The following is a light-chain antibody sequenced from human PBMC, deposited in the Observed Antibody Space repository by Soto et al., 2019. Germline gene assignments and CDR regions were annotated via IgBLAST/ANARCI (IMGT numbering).Light chain of an antibody. Sequence: EIVMTQSPATLSVSPGERATLSCRASQSVSNNLAWYQQKPGQAPRLLIYGASTRATGIPARFSGSGSGTEFTLTVSSLQSEDFAVYYCQQYNNWPPLTFGGGTKVEDK. CDR2: GAS. CDR3: QQYNNWPPLT. J-gene: IGKJ4*01. CDR1: QSVSNN. V-gene: IGKV3-15*01.